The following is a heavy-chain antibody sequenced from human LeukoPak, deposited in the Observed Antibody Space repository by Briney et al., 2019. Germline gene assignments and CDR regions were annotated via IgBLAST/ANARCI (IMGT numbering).Heavy chain of an antibody. Sequence: GASVKLSCTASGYTFTSYGISWVRQAPGQGLEWMGWISAYNGNTNYAQKLQGRVTMTTDTSTSTAYMELRSLRSDDTAVYYCARAGNDYVWGSYQTGVPEDYWGQGTLVTVSS. D-gene: IGHD3-16*02. CDR3: ARAGNDYVWGSYQTGVPEDY. J-gene: IGHJ4*02. V-gene: IGHV1-18*01. CDR2: ISAYNGNT. CDR1: GYTFTSYG.